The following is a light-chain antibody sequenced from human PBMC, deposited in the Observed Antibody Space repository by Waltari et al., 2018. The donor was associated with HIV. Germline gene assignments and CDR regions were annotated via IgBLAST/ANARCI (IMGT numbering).Light chain of an antibody. CDR1: QRVTSSF. Sequence: DIVLTQSPGTLSLSPGERATLSCRASQRVTSSFLSWYQQKPGQAPRLLIYGASSRATGIPDRFSGGGSGTDFTLTISRLEPEDFAVYYCQQYGSSPLTFGGGTKVDIK. J-gene: IGKJ4*01. V-gene: IGKV3-20*01. CDR3: QQYGSSPLT. CDR2: GAS.